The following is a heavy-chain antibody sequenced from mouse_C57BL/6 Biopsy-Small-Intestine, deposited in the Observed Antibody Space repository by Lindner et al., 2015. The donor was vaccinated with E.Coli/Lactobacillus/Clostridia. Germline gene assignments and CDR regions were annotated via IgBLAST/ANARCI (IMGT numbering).Heavy chain of an antibody. CDR1: GYNFTSYG. CDR2: ISPRSGYT. D-gene: IGHD1-1*01. V-gene: IGHV1-81*01. Sequence: QESGAELARPGASLKLSCKASGYNFTSYGISWVKQRTGQGLEWIGEISPRSGYTYSNEKFEGKATLTADKSSDTAYMELRSLTSEDSAVYFCYYGNSFAYWGQGTLVTVSA. CDR3: YYGNSFAY. J-gene: IGHJ3*01.